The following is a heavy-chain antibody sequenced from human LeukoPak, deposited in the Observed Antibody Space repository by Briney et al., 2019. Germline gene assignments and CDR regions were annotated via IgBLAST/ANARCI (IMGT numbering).Heavy chain of an antibody. CDR3: ARGSEYSSSWYGWFDP. Sequence: ASVKVSCKASGYTFTSYAMNWVRQAPGQRLEWMGWINAGNGNTKYSQKFQGRVTITRDTSASTAYMELSSLRSEDTAVYYCARGSEYSSSWYGWFDPWGQGTLVTVSS. CDR2: INAGNGNT. CDR1: GYTFTSYA. D-gene: IGHD6-13*01. J-gene: IGHJ5*02. V-gene: IGHV1-3*01.